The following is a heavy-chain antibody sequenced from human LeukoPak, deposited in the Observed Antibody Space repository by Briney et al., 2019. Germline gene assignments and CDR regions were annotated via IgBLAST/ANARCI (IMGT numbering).Heavy chain of an antibody. Sequence: GASVKVSCKASGYTFTGYYMHWVRQAPGQGLEWMGWINPNSGGTNYAQKFQGRVTMTRDTSISTAYMELSRLRSDDTAVYYCARDSPRYCSGGSCYGDTAMVVLYYFDYWGQGTLVTVSS. D-gene: IGHD2-15*01. CDR2: INPNSGGT. CDR3: ARDSPRYCSGGSCYGDTAMVVLYYFDY. CDR1: GYTFTGYY. V-gene: IGHV1-2*02. J-gene: IGHJ4*02.